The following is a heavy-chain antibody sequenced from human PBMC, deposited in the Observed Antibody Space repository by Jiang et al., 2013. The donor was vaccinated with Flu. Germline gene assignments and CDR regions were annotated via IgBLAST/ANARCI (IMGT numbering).Heavy chain of an antibody. CDR3: ATQDSGSYYNYYYGMDV. Sequence: IYPGDSDTRYSPSFQGQVTISADKSISTAYLQWSSLKASDTAMYYCATQDSGSYYNYYYGMDVWGQGTTVTVSS. J-gene: IGHJ6*02. V-gene: IGHV5-51*01. CDR2: IYPGDSDT. D-gene: IGHD1-26*01.